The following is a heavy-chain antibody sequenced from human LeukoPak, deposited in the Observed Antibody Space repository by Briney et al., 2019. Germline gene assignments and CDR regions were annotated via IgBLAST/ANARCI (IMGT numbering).Heavy chain of an antibody. CDR3: ARGHNYYGSGSYFLGVPQYY. V-gene: IGHV4-34*01. D-gene: IGHD3-10*01. Sequence: SQTLSLTCAVYGGSFSGYYWSWIRQPPGKGLEWIGEINHSGSTNYNPSLKSRVTISVDTSKNQFSLKLSSVTAADTAVYYCARGHNYYGSGSYFLGVPQYYWGQGTLVTVSS. J-gene: IGHJ4*02. CDR2: INHSGST. CDR1: GGSFSGYY.